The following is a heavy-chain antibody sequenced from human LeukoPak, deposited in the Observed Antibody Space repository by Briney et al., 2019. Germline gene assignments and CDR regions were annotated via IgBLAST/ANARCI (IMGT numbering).Heavy chain of an antibody. CDR1: GGSTSSYH. Sequence: SETLSLTCTVSGGSTSSYHWNWIRQPPGKGLEWIGYIYYSGSTNYNPSLKSRVTISVDTSKNQFSLKLSSVTAADTAVYYCAREHYYGSGIDYWGQGTLVTVSS. CDR3: AREHYYGSGIDY. CDR2: IYYSGST. J-gene: IGHJ4*02. D-gene: IGHD3-10*01. V-gene: IGHV4-59*01.